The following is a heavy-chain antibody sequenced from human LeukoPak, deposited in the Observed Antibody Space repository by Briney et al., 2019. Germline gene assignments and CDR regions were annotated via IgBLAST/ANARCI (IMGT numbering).Heavy chain of an antibody. V-gene: IGHV5-51*01. Sequence: GESLKISCKGSGYSFTSYWIGWVRQMPGKGLERMGIVFPGDSDTRYSPSFQGQVTISVDKSISTAYLQWSSLKASDTAMYYCARPNLTSGTYYIDYWGQGTLVTVSS. J-gene: IGHJ4*02. CDR1: GYSFTSYW. D-gene: IGHD3-10*01. CDR2: VFPGDSDT. CDR3: ARPNLTSGTYYIDY.